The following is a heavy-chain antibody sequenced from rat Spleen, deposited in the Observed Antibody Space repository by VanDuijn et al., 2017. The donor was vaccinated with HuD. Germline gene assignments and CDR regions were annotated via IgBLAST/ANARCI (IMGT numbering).Heavy chain of an antibody. Sequence: EVQLVESGGGLVQPGRSLKLSCVASGFTFNNYWMTWIRQAPGKGLEWVASITNTGGSNYYPDSVKGRFTISRDNAKSTLYLQMNSLGSEDTATYYCTRDWRILRILHYFDYWGQGVMVTVSS. CDR3: TRDWRILRILHYFDY. D-gene: IGHD1-6*01. J-gene: IGHJ2*01. CDR1: GFTFNNYW. CDR2: ITNTGGSN. V-gene: IGHV5-31*01.